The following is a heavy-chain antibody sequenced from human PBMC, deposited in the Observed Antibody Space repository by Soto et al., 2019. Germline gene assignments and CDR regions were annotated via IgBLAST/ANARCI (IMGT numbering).Heavy chain of an antibody. V-gene: IGHV3-7*01. Sequence: GGSLRLSCVASGFTFTSFWMRWVRQAPGKGLEWVANIKADGSEKRYVDSVKGRFTISRDNANNLVYLQMNSLRAEDTALYFCGRDEVRNGVGVWGQGTTVTVSS. CDR3: GRDEVRNGVGV. J-gene: IGHJ6*02. CDR1: GFTFTSFW. CDR2: IKADGSEK.